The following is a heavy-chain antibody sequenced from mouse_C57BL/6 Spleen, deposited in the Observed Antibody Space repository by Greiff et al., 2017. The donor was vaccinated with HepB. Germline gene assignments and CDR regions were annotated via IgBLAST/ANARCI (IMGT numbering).Heavy chain of an antibody. Sequence: EVKLMESGGGLVKPGGSLKLSCAASGFTFSSYAMSWVRQTPEKRLEWVATISDGGSYTYYPDNVKGRFTISRDNAKNNLYLQMSHLKSEDTAMYYCARRRGFDYWGQGTTLTVSS. CDR1: GFTFSSYA. CDR2: ISDGGSYT. J-gene: IGHJ2*01. CDR3: ARRRGFDY. V-gene: IGHV5-4*03.